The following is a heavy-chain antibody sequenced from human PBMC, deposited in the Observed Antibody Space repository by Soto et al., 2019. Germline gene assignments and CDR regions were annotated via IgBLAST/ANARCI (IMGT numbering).Heavy chain of an antibody. CDR3: ANLWGDGYNLGQDYNGMDV. CDR2: IWYDGSLQ. CDR1: GFSFENYG. D-gene: IGHD5-12*01. J-gene: IGHJ6*02. Sequence: QVQMVESGGGVVQPGRSLRLSCAASGFSFENYGMHWVRQAPGXGLEWVXIIWYDGSLQYYAAAVKGRFTISRDNSKNTLYLEMNSLRAEDTAVYYCANLWGDGYNLGQDYNGMDVWGQGTTVIVSS. V-gene: IGHV3-33*06.